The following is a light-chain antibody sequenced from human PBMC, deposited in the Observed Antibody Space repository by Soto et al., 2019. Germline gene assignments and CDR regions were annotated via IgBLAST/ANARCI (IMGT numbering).Light chain of an antibody. J-gene: IGLJ2*01. V-gene: IGLV1-40*01. CDR2: GNN. CDR3: QSYDISVSDSV. Sequence: QSVLTQPPSVSGAPGQRVTISCTGGSSNFGAGYDVHWYQQLPGTAPKLLIYGNNNRPSGVPDRFSGSKSGTSASLVITGLQAEDEADYYCQSYDISVSDSVFGGGTKVTVL. CDR1: SSNFGAGYD.